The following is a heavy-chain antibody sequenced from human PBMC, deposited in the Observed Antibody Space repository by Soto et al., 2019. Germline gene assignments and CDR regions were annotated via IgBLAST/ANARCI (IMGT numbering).Heavy chain of an antibody. CDR3: ARGRYGDY. CDR1: GYTCTSYG. CDR2: ITAHNHNT. D-gene: IGHD4-17*01. V-gene: IGHV1-18*01. Sequence: QVHLVQSGAEVKKPGASVKVSCKGSGYTCTSYGISWVRQAPAQGLEWMGWITAHNHNTNYAQKPQGRVTVTTDTSTSTAYMELRSLRSDDTAVYYCARGRYGDYWGQGTLVTVSS. J-gene: IGHJ4*02.